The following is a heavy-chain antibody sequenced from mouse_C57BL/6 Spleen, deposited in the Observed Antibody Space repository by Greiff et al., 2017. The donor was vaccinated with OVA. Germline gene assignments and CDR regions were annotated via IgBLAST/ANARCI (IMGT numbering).Heavy chain of an antibody. CDR2: INPYNGGT. V-gene: IGHV1-19*01. CDR3: ARRDWDDAMDY. CDR1: GYTFTDYY. J-gene: IGHJ4*01. D-gene: IGHD4-1*01. Sequence: EVQLKESGPVLVKPGASVKMSCKASGYTFTDYYMNWVKQSHGKSLEWIGVINPYNGGTSYNQKFKGKATLTVDKSSSTAYMELNSLTSEDSAVYYCARRDWDDAMDYWGQGTSVTVSS.